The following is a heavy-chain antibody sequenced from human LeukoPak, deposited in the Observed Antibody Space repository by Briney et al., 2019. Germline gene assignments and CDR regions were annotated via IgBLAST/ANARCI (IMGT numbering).Heavy chain of an antibody. CDR2: IYSGGST. D-gene: IGHD4-17*01. CDR1: GFTVSSNY. Sequence: PGGSLRLSCAASGFTVSSNYMSWVRQAPGKGLEWVSVIYSGGSTYYADSVKGRFTISRDNSKNTLYLQMNSLRAEDTAVYYCARVLSYYGDYPDYMDVWGKGTTVTISS. V-gene: IGHV3-66*01. J-gene: IGHJ6*03. CDR3: ARVLSYYGDYPDYMDV.